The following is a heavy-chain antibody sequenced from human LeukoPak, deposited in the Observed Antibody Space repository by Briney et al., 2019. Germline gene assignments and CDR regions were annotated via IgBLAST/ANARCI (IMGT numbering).Heavy chain of an antibody. CDR2: IYYSGST. Sequence: PSGTLSLTCTVSGGSISSSSYYWGWIRQPPGKGLEWIGSIYYSGSTYYNPSLKSRVTISVDTSKNQFSLKLSSVTAADTAVYYCANSGYSYGPGASAFDIWGQGTMVTVSS. J-gene: IGHJ3*02. CDR1: GGSISSSSYY. CDR3: ANSGYSYGPGASAFDI. D-gene: IGHD5-18*01. V-gene: IGHV4-39*07.